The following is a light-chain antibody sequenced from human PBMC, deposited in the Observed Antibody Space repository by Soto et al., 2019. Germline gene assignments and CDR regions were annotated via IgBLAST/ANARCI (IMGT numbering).Light chain of an antibody. CDR1: TSDIGAYNY. CDR3: CSYAGSSTYV. Sequence: QSVLTQPASVSGSPGQSITISCTGTTSDIGAYNYVSWYQQHAGNAPKLIIYEVSHRPSGVSPRFSGSKSGNTASLTISGLQAEDEADYYCCSYAGSSTYVFGTGTKVTVL. V-gene: IGLV2-14*01. J-gene: IGLJ1*01. CDR2: EVS.